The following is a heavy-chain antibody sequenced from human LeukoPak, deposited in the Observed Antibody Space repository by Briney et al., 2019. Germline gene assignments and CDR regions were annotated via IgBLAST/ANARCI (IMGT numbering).Heavy chain of an antibody. CDR2: IFHSRTT. D-gene: IGHD6-13*01. CDR1: GYSISTGYY. Sequence: SETLSLTCTVSGYSISTGYYWGWIRQSPEKGLEWIGSIFHSRTTYYNPSLKSRVTLSVDTSKNQFSLRLSSVTAADTAVYFCAKSIASAGTNSCYYMDVWGKGTTVTVSS. CDR3: AKSIASAGTNSCYYMDV. V-gene: IGHV4-38-2*02. J-gene: IGHJ6*03.